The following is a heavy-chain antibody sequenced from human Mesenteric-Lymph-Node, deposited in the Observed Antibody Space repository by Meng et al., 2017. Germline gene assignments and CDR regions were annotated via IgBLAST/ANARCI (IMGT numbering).Heavy chain of an antibody. CDR2: IWYDGSNK. CDR3: ARGGAGSSWYVRFDY. D-gene: IGHD6-13*01. CDR1: GFTFSSYG. V-gene: IGHV3-33*01. Sequence: GESLKISCAASGFTFSSYGMHWVRQAPGKGLEWVAVIWYDGSNKYYADSVKGRFTISRDNSKNTLYLQMNSLRAEDTAVYYCARGGAGSSWYVRFDYWGQGTLVTVSS. J-gene: IGHJ4*02.